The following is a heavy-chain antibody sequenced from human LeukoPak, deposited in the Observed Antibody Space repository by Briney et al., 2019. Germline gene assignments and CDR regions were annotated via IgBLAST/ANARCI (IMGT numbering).Heavy chain of an antibody. J-gene: IGHJ4*02. Sequence: GGSLRLSCTASGFTFSTHSMHWVRQAPGKGPVWVSRINSDGSSTRYAGSVTGRFTISRDNAKNTVYLQMNSLRAEDTAVYYCAKVLGGLWPGIDYWGQGTVVTVSS. D-gene: IGHD2-15*01. V-gene: IGHV3-74*01. CDR2: INSDGSST. CDR1: GFTFSTHS. CDR3: AKVLGGLWPGIDY.